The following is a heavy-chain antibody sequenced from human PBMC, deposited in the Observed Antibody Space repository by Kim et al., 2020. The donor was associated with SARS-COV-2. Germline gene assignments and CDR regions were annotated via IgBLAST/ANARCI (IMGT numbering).Heavy chain of an antibody. V-gene: IGHV4-59*01. CDR1: GGSISSYY. CDR2: IYYSGST. Sequence: SETLSLTCTVSGGSISSYYWSWIRQPPGKGLEWIGYIYYSGSTNYNPSLKSRVTISVDTSKNQFSLKLSSVTAADTAVYYCARHFKEYSDSNGLLFTFDYWGQETLLTVSS. J-gene: IGHJ4*02. D-gene: IGHD3-22*01. CDR3: ARHFKEYSDSNGLLFTFDY.